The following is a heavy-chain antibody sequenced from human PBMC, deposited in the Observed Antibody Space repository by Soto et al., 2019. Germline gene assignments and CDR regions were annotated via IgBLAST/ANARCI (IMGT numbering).Heavy chain of an antibody. D-gene: IGHD3-3*01. CDR3: ARGGVSTRTFDY. CDR1: GYNFAGYW. CDR2: IYPSDSDT. V-gene: IGHV5-51*01. J-gene: IGHJ4*02. Sequence: GESLKISCQGSGYNFAGYWIAGVRQMPGKGLELMGIIYPSDSDTRYRPSFQGQVTISADKSISSAYLQWSSLRASDTAMYYCARGGVSTRTFDYWGQGTPVTVSS.